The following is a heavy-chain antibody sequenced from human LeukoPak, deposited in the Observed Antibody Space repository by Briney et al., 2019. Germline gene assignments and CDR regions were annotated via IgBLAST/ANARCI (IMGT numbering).Heavy chain of an antibody. D-gene: IGHD3-22*01. Sequence: ASVKVSCKASGYTFTGYYMHWVRQAPGQGLEWMGWINPNSGGTNYAQKFQGRVTMTRDTSISTAYMELSRLRSDGTAVYYCARVYYYDSSGYPTAIYYFDYWGQGTLVTVSS. CDR3: ARVYYYDSSGYPTAIYYFDY. J-gene: IGHJ4*02. CDR1: GYTFTGYY. CDR2: INPNSGGT. V-gene: IGHV1-2*02.